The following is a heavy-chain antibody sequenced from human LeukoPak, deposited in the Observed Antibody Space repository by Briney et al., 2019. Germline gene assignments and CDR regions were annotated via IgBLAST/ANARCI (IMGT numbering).Heavy chain of an antibody. J-gene: IGHJ4*02. V-gene: IGHV1-18*01. D-gene: IGHD3-10*01. CDR3: ARGYYGSGSYFGPFDY. CDR2: ISAYNGNT. CDR1: GYTFTSYG. Sequence: ASVKVSCKASGYTFTSYGISGVRQAPGQGLEWMGWISAYNGNTNYAQKLQGRVTMTTDPSTSTAYMELRSLRSDDTAVYYCARGYYGSGSYFGPFDYWGQGTLVTVSS.